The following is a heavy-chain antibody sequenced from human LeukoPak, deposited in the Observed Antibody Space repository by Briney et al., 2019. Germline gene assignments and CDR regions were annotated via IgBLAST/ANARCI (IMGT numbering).Heavy chain of an antibody. D-gene: IGHD2-15*01. Sequence: GGSLRLSRAPSGFTLSSYEMSWVRQDPEKGLEWVSYIISSGSSIHYAESVKGRFSISRDNAKNEVYLQMDSLRAEDRAVYYCVRDPYCSIGSCGSDYWGQGTLVTVSS. V-gene: IGHV3-48*03. CDR3: VRDPYCSIGSCGSDY. CDR1: GFTLSSYE. J-gene: IGHJ4*02. CDR2: IISSGSSI.